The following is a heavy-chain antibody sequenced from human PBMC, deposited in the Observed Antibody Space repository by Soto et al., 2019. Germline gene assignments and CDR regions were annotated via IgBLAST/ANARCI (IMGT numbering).Heavy chain of an antibody. J-gene: IGHJ3*01. Sequence: QITLKESGPTLVKPTQTLTLTCTFSGFSLSTSGVGVGWIRQPPGKALDWLALIYWHDDKRYSPSLRSRLTTTKDTPTNPVFLTMPSMDPVDTATYYCAHSPQPSQNAFHVWGQGTMVTVSS. CDR2: IYWHDDK. CDR1: GFSLSTSGVG. CDR3: AHSPQPSQNAFHV. V-gene: IGHV2-5*01.